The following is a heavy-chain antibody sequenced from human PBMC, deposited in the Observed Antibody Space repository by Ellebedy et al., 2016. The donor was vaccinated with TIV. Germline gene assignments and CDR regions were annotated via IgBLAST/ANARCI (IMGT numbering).Heavy chain of an antibody. CDR1: GGSLSSGDYY. CDR2: VHYRGYT. CDR3: TKTRGWLQPDFHY. Sequence: MPSETLSLTCTVSGGSLSSGDYYWNWIRQPPGKGLEWIAYVHYRGYTNYNPSLESRVAISLDTSKNQVSLKLTSVTAADTAVYYCTKTRGWLQPDFHYWGQGSLVTVSS. J-gene: IGHJ4*02. V-gene: IGHV4-61*08. D-gene: IGHD5-24*01.